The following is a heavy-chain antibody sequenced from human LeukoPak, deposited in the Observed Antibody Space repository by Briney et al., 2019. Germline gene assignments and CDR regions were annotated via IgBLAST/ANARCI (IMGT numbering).Heavy chain of an antibody. V-gene: IGHV3-9*01. CDR3: AKDIGTYRGAFDI. J-gene: IGHJ3*02. CDR1: GFTFDDYA. Sequence: GRSLRLSCAASGFTFDDYAMHWVRQAPGKGLEWVSGISWNSGSIGYADSVKGRFTISRDNAKNSLYLQMNSLRAEDTALYYCAKDIGTYRGAFDIWGQGTMVTVSS. D-gene: IGHD6-13*01. CDR2: ISWNSGSI.